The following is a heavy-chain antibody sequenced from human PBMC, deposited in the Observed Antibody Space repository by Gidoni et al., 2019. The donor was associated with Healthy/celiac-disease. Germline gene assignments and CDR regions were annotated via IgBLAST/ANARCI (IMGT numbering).Heavy chain of an antibody. Sequence: QVQLQESGPGLVKPSQTLSLTCTVSGGSISSGSYYWSWIRQPAGKGLEWIGRIYTSGSTNYNPSLKSRVTISVDTSKNQFSLKLSSVTAADTAVYYCARDYSSSSLIQYYYYGMDVWGQGTTVTVSS. V-gene: IGHV4-61*02. D-gene: IGHD6-6*01. CDR1: GGSISSGSYY. CDR3: ARDYSSSSLIQYYYYGMDV. CDR2: IYTSGST. J-gene: IGHJ6*02.